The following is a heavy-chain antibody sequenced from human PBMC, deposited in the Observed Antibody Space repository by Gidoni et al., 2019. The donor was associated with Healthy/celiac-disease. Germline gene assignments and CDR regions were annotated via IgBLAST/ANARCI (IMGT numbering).Heavy chain of an antibody. J-gene: IGHJ4*02. CDR1: GFTLSSYS. CDR3: ARAHSGSYCSDY. CDR2: ISISSSYI. Sequence: EVQLVESGGGLVRPGGSLRVSCAGSGFTLSSYSMDWVRPAPGKWLELVSSISISSSYIYYADSVKGRFTISRDNAKNSLYLQMNSLRAEDTAVYYCARAHSGSYCSDYWGQGTLVTVSS. V-gene: IGHV3-21*01. D-gene: IGHD1-26*01.